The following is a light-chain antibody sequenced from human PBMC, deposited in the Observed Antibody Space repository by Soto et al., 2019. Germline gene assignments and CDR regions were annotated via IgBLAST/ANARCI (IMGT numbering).Light chain of an antibody. CDR3: QQYGTSLPWT. J-gene: IGKJ1*01. CDR1: QSVSSSY. Sequence: EIVLTQSPGTLSLSPGERATLSCRASQSVSSSYLAWYQQRVGQAPRLLIYGASSRATGIPDRFSGSGSGTDFTLTISRLEPEDFAVYYCQQYGTSLPWTFGQGTKVESK. CDR2: GAS. V-gene: IGKV3-20*01.